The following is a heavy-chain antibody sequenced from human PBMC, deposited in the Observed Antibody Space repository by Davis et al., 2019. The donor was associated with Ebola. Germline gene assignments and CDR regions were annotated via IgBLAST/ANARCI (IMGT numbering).Heavy chain of an antibody. CDR2: ISSSSSYI. Sequence: PGGSLRLSCAASGFTFSSYSMNWVRQAPGKGLEWVSSISSSSSYIYYADSVKGRFTISRDNAKNSLYLQMNSLRAEDTAVYYCASRLYSGSYIFDYWGQGTLVTVSS. CDR3: ASRLYSGSYIFDY. CDR1: GFTFSSYS. V-gene: IGHV3-21*01. D-gene: IGHD1-26*01. J-gene: IGHJ4*02.